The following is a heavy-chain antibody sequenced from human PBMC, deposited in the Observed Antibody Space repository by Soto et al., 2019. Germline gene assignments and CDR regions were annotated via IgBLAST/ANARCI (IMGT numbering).Heavy chain of an antibody. Sequence: QVQLQQWGAGLLKPSETLSLTCAVYGGSFSGYYWSWIRQPPGKGLEWIGEINHSGSTNYHPSLTSRVTISVDTSKNQFSLKMSSVTAADTAVYYCARGGTYSYHGGFDPWGQGTLVTVSS. V-gene: IGHV4-34*01. CDR1: GGSFSGYY. CDR3: ARGGTYSYHGGFDP. D-gene: IGHD3-10*01. J-gene: IGHJ5*02. CDR2: INHSGST.